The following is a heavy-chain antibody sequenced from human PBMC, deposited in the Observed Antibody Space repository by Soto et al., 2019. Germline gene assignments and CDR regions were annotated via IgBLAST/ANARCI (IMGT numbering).Heavy chain of an antibody. J-gene: IGHJ6*02. Sequence: SETLSLTCTVSGGSIRSGGYYWSWVRQNPRRGLEWIGNIYYSGNTYYNPSLKSRLTISVDTSKNQFSLNLTSVPAADTAVYFCASDRLRATPVTARHYVRWDVWGQGTTVTVSS. D-gene: IGHD4-17*01. CDR2: IYYSGNT. CDR1: GGSIRSGGYY. CDR3: ASDRLRATPVTARHYVRWDV. V-gene: IGHV4-31*03.